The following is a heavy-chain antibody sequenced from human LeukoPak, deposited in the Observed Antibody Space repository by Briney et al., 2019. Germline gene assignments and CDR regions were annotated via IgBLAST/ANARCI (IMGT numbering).Heavy chain of an antibody. CDR1: GGSISTYY. Sequence: SETLSLTCTVSGGSISTYYWSWIRQPPGKGQEWIGYIYYSGSTNYNPSLKSRVTISVDTSKNQFSLKLSSVTAADTAVYYCARGVGSWYYFDYWGQGTLVTVSS. D-gene: IGHD6-13*01. CDR2: IYYSGST. V-gene: IGHV4-59*12. J-gene: IGHJ4*02. CDR3: ARGVGSWYYFDY.